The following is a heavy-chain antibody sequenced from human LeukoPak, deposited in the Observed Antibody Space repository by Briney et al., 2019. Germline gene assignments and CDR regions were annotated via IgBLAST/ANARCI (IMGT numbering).Heavy chain of an antibody. J-gene: IGHJ4*02. V-gene: IGHV3-30*02. CDR3: ARDSGGNYGSGSYYYFDY. Sequence: PGGSLRLSCAASGFTFSSFGMHWVRQAPGKGLEWVAFIRYDGSNKYYADSVKGRFTISRDNSNNTLYLQMNSLRAEDTAVYYCARDSGGNYGSGSYYYFDYWGQGTLVTVSS. CDR2: IRYDGSNK. CDR1: GFTFSSFG. D-gene: IGHD3-10*01.